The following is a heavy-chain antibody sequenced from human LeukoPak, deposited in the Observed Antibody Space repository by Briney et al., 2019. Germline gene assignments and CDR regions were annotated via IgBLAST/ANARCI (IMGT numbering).Heavy chain of an antibody. D-gene: IGHD2-2*01. CDR2: ISSSSSTI. CDR3: AKDPIVVVPAAYYYYGMDV. Sequence: GGSRRLSCAASGFTFSSYSMNWVRQAPGKGLEWVSYISSSSSTIYYADSVKGRFTISRDNAKNSLYLQMNSLRAEDTAVYYCAKDPIVVVPAAYYYYGMDVWGQGATVTVSS. V-gene: IGHV3-48*01. CDR1: GFTFSSYS. J-gene: IGHJ6*02.